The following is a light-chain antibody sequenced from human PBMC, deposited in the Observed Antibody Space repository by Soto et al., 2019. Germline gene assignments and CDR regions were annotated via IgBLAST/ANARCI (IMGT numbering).Light chain of an antibody. Sequence: DIQLTQSPSFLSASVGDRVTITCRASQGISSYLAWYQQKPGKVPKLLIYGASTLQCGVPSRFSGSGSGTEFTLTIGSLQPEDFATYCCLQFNTYPYPFGQGTELEIK. V-gene: IGKV1-9*01. CDR1: QGISSY. CDR2: GAS. CDR3: LQFNTYPYP. J-gene: IGKJ2*01.